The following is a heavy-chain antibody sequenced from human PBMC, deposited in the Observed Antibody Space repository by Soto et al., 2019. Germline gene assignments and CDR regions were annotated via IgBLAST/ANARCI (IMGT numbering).Heavy chain of an antibody. Sequence: SETLSLTCTVSGGSISSSSYYWGWIRQPPGKGLEWIGSIYYSGSTYYNPSLKSRVTISVDTSKNQFSLKLSSVTAADTAVYYCARHARYCSSTSCYVGSKLNWFDPWGQGTLVTVSS. CDR1: GGSISSSSYY. CDR3: ARHARYCSSTSCYVGSKLNWFDP. CDR2: IYYSGST. J-gene: IGHJ5*02. V-gene: IGHV4-39*01. D-gene: IGHD2-2*01.